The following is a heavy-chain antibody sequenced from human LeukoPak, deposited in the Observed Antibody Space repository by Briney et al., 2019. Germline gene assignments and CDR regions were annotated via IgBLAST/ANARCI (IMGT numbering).Heavy chain of an antibody. D-gene: IGHD3-22*01. CDR2: TNPNSGGT. V-gene: IGHV1-2*06. CDR3: ARGDSSGYPPY. J-gene: IGHJ4*02. Sequence: ASVNVSCKASGYTYTGYYMHWVRQAPGQGLEWMGRTNPNSGGTNYAQKFQGRVTMTRDTSISTAYMELSRLRSDDTAVYYCARGDSSGYPPYWGQGTLVTVSS. CDR1: GYTYTGYY.